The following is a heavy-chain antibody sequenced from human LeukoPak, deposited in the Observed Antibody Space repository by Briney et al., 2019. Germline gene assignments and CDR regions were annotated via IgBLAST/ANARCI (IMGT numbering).Heavy chain of an antibody. CDR1: GFSFSDYA. J-gene: IGHJ4*02. CDR3: ARGRHSGYDYMLDF. Sequence: GRSLRLSCAASGFSFSDYAMHWVRQAPGKGLGWGAFISYHGENKYYGDSVEGRFTVTRDNSQNKLYLQMDSLRPEDTAVFYCARGRHSGYDYMLDFWGQGALVIVSS. V-gene: IGHV3-30*04. CDR2: ISYHGENK. D-gene: IGHD5-12*01.